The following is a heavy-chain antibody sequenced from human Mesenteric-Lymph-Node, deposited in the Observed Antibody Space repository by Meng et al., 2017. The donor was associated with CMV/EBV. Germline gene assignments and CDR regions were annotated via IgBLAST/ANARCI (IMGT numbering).Heavy chain of an antibody. CDR1: GYTFTSYD. D-gene: IGHD6-19*01. CDR3: ARGGHSSGWYGDYYYYGMDV. CDR2: MNPNSGNT. V-gene: IGHV1-8*01. J-gene: IGHJ6*02. Sequence: ASVKVSCKASGYTFTSYDINWVRQATGQGLEWMGWMNPNSGNTGYAQKFQGRVTMTRNTSISTAYMELSSLRSEDTAVYYCARGGHSSGWYGDYYYYGMDVWGQGTTVTVSS.